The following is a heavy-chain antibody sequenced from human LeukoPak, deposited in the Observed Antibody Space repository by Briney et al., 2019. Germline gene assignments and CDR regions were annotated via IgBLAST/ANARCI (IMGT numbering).Heavy chain of an antibody. CDR1: GGSISSGGYY. Sequence: SETLSLTCTVSGGSISSGGYYWSWIRQPPGKGLEWIGYIYHSGSTYYNPSLKSRVTISVDRSKNQVSLKLSSVTAADTAVYYCAYGSGSYYRYFDYWGQGTLVTVSS. J-gene: IGHJ4*02. D-gene: IGHD3-10*01. CDR2: IYHSGST. CDR3: AYGSGSYYRYFDY. V-gene: IGHV4-30-2*02.